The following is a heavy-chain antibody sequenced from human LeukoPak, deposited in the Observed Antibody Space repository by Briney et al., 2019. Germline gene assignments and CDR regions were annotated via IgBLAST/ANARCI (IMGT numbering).Heavy chain of an antibody. CDR3: ARGPTYYYDSSGYYLPSY. J-gene: IGHJ4*02. V-gene: IGHV1-18*01. Sequence: ASVKVSCKASGFTFSSYAISWVRQAPGQGLEWMGWISAYNGNANYAQKLQGRVTMTTDTSTSTAYMELRSLRSDDTAVYYCARGPTYYYDSSGYYLPSYWGQGTLVTVSS. D-gene: IGHD3-22*01. CDR1: GFTFSSYA. CDR2: ISAYNGNA.